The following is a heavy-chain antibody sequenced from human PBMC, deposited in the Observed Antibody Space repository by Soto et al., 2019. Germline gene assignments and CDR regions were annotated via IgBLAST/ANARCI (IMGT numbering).Heavy chain of an antibody. CDR3: AKVAAAGNFDY. CDR1: VFTFSSYA. CDR2: ISGIGGST. D-gene: IGHD6-13*01. Sequence: GALRLSCAASVFTFSSYAMSWVRQAPGKGLEWVSAISGIGGSTYYADSVKGRFTISRDNSKNTLYLQMNSLRAEDTAVYYCAKVAAAGNFDYWGQGTLVTVSS. V-gene: IGHV3-23*01. J-gene: IGHJ4*02.